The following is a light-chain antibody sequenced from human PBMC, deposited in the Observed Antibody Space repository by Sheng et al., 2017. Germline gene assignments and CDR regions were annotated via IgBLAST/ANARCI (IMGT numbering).Light chain of an antibody. J-gene: IGKJ5*01. Sequence: DIVMTQSPDSLAVSLGERATINCKSSQSVLYSSNNKNYLAWYQQKPGQPPKLLIYWASTRESGVPDRFSGSGSGTDFTLTISSLQAEDVAVXYCQQYYSTPPTFGQGTRLEIK. CDR2: WAS. V-gene: IGKV4-1*01. CDR3: QQYYSTPPT. CDR1: QSVLYSSNNKNY.